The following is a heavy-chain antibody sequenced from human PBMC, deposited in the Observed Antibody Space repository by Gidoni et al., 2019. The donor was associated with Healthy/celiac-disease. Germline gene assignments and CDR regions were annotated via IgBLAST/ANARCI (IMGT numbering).Heavy chain of an antibody. J-gene: IGHJ6*02. V-gene: IGHV4-31*03. CDR2: IYYSWST. Sequence: QVQLQESGPGLVKPSQTLSLPCPVYCDSISSGGYYWSCIRQHPGKGLEWSVYIYYSWSTYYNPSLKSRVTQSLDTSKNQFSLKLSSVTAADTAVYYCARKGVVVAATAPIHGMDVWGQGTTVTVSS. CDR1: CDSISSGGYY. D-gene: IGHD2-15*01. CDR3: ARKGVVVAATAPIHGMDV.